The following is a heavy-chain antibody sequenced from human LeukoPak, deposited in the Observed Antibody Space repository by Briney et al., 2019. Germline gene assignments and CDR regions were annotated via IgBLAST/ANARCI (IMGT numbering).Heavy chain of an antibody. V-gene: IGHV3-53*01. CDR3: ASGYDSSGYYPFDY. CDR1: GFTVSSNY. Sequence: GGSLRLSCAASGFTVSSNYMSWVRQAPGKGLEWASVIYSGGSTYYADSVKGRFTISRDNSKNTLYLQMNSLRAEDTAVYYCASGYDSSGYYPFDYWGQGTLVTVSS. J-gene: IGHJ4*02. CDR2: IYSGGST. D-gene: IGHD3-22*01.